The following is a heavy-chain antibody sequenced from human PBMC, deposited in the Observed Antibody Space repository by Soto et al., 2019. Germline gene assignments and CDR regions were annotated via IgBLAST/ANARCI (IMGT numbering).Heavy chain of an antibody. Sequence: SVKVSCKASGGTFSSYAISWVRRAPGQGLEWMGGIIPIFGTANYAQKFQGRVTITADKSTSTAYMELSSLRSEDTAVYYCARPFLGYCSGGSCPNWFDPWGQGTLVTVSS. CDR3: ARPFLGYCSGGSCPNWFDP. CDR2: IIPIFGTA. D-gene: IGHD2-15*01. V-gene: IGHV1-69*06. J-gene: IGHJ5*02. CDR1: GGTFSSYA.